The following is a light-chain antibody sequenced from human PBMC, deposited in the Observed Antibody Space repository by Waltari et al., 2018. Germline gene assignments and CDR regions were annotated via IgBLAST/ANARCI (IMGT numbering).Light chain of an antibody. J-gene: IGKJ1*01. V-gene: IGKV3-15*01. CDR2: GAS. CDR1: QSVSSN. CDR3: QQYNTWPT. Sequence: EIVMTQSPATLSVSQGERATLSCRASQSVSSNLAWYQQKPGQAPRLLIYGASTRATGIPDRFSGSGSGTEFTLTISSLQSEDFAVYYCQQYNTWPTFGQGTKVEI.